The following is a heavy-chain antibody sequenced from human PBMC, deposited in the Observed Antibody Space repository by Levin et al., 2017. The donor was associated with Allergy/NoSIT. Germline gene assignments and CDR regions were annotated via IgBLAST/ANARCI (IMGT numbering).Heavy chain of an antibody. CDR2: ISTTSLHI. CDR3: ARGSTIIQREDRYEI. V-gene: IGHV3-21*01. D-gene: IGHD3-16*02. J-gene: IGHJ3*02. Sequence: GESLKISCAASGFTFSSYSMNWVRQAPGKGLEWVSSISTTSLHIYYADSVKGRFTISRDNAKNSLFLQMNSLRAEDTAVYFCARGSTIIQREDRYEIWGQGTMVAVSS. CDR1: GFTFSSYS.